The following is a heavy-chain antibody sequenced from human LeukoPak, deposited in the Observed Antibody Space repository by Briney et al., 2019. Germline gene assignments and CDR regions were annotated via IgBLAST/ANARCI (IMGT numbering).Heavy chain of an antibody. CDR3: ARDSVGDYVFDY. V-gene: IGHV3-30-3*01. J-gene: IGHJ4*02. CDR1: GFTFSSYA. D-gene: IGHD4-17*01. CDR2: ISYDGSNK. Sequence: GRSLRLSCAASGFTFSSYAMHWVRQAPGKGLEWVAVISYDGSNKYYADSVKGRFTISRDNSKNTLYLQMNSLRAEDTAVYYCARDSVGDYVFDYWGQGTLVTVSS.